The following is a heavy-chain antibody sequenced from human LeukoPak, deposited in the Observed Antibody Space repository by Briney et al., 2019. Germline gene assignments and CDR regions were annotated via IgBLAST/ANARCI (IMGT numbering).Heavy chain of an antibody. CDR3: AREFPRGAFDI. CDR2: ISSSSSTI. V-gene: IGHV3-48*01. Sequence: GGSLRFSCAASGFTFSSYSMDWVRQAPGKGLEWVSYISSSSSTIYYADSVKGRFTISRDNAKNSLYLQMNSLRAEDTAVYYCAREFPRGAFDIWGQGTMVTVSS. J-gene: IGHJ3*02. CDR1: GFTFSSYS.